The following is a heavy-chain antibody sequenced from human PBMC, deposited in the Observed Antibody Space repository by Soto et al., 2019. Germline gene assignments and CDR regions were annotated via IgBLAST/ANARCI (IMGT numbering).Heavy chain of an antibody. CDR2: IWSDGSDK. Sequence: QVQLVESGGGVVQPGKSLTLSCKTSGFTFSNFAMNWVRQAPGKGLEWVAVIWSDGSDKYYADSVKGRFTISRDNSKSTRSLQMNNVRVEATALYYCARGRKSYYDIIPSYWGQGTLVTVSS. CDR1: GFTFSNFA. V-gene: IGHV3-33*01. D-gene: IGHD3-9*01. CDR3: ARGRKSYYDIIPSY. J-gene: IGHJ4*02.